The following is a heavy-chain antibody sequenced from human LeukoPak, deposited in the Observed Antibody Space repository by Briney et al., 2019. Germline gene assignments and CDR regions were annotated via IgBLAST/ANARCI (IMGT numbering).Heavy chain of an antibody. V-gene: IGHV4-39*07. D-gene: IGHD2-21*02. CDR3: ARLGTAPFDY. J-gene: IGHJ4*02. CDR2: IYYGGSN. Sequence: PSETLSLTCTVSGDSISSDIYSWRWIRQPPGKGLEGFATIYYGGSNYYNPSLKSRVTISEDTSKNLFSLKLNSVTAADTAVYYCARLGTAPFDYWGQGTLVTASS. CDR1: GDSISSDIYS.